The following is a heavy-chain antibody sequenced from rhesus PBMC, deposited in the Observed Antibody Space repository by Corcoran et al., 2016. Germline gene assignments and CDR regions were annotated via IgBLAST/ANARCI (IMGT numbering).Heavy chain of an antibody. CDR2: ISGSGGST. Sequence: QLQLQESGPGLVKPSETLSLTCAVSGGSISSNYWSWIRQPPGKGLEWIGLISGSGGSTDYNPSLRSRVTISTDTSKNQFSLKLSSVTAADTAVYYCARDESTITILVVDDLDYWGQGVLVTVSS. V-gene: IGHV4-173*01. D-gene: IGHD3-40*01. CDR3: ARDESTITILVVDDLDY. J-gene: IGHJ4*01. CDR1: GGSISSNY.